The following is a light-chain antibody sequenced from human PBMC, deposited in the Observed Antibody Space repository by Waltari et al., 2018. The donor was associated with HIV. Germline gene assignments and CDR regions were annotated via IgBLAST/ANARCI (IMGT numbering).Light chain of an antibody. CDR2: DVS. V-gene: IGLV2-11*01. CDR3: CSYAGSIPFV. J-gene: IGLJ1*01. CDR1: NSDVGRYNY. Sequence: QSALTQPRSVSGSLGQSVTISCTGTNSDVGRYNYVSGFQQHPGKAPKLMIYDVSKRASGGPDRGSGSKSGNTASLTISGLQAEDEADDYCCSYAGSIPFVFGSGTKRTVL.